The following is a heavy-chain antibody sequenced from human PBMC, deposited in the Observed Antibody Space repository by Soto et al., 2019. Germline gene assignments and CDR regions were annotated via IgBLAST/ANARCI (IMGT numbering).Heavy chain of an antibody. CDR3: ARARMTTVVIPNPFYFDY. Sequence: QLQLQESGSGLVKPSQTLSLTCAVSAGSISSGGYSWSWIRQPPGKGLEWIGYIYHSGSTYYNPSLKSRVTISVDRSKNQFSLKLSSVTAADTAVYYCARARMTTVVIPNPFYFDYWGQGTLVTVSS. V-gene: IGHV4-30-2*01. D-gene: IGHD4-17*01. J-gene: IGHJ4*02. CDR1: AGSISSGGYS. CDR2: IYHSGST.